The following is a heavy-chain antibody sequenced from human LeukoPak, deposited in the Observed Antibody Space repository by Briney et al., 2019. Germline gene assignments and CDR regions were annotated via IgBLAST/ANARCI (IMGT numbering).Heavy chain of an antibody. Sequence: GGSLRLSCTGSTFALRNYWIHWVRQVPGKGLEWISRITSEGISSSYADSVKGRFTISRDNAKKTVYLQMSSLRAEATAVYYCARDWSIPSLTGYYIDVWGNGTTVTVSS. CDR3: ARDWSIPSLTGYYIDV. D-gene: IGHD3-9*01. J-gene: IGHJ6*03. CDR2: ITSEGISS. V-gene: IGHV3-74*03. CDR1: TFALRNYW.